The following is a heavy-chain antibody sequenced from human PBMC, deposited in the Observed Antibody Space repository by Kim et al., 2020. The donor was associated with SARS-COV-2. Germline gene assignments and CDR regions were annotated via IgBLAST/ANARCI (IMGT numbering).Heavy chain of an antibody. J-gene: IGHJ6*02. CDR1: GFTFDDYA. D-gene: IGHD3-16*01. Sequence: GGSLRLSCAASGFTFDDYAMHWVRQAPGKGLEWVSLISGDGGSTYYADSVKGRFTISRDNSKNSLYLQMNSLRTEDTALYYCAKNYDYVWGSSPLFAAYYYYGMDVWGQGTTVTVSS. CDR3: AKNYDYVWGSSPLFAAYYYYGMDV. CDR2: ISGDGGST. V-gene: IGHV3-43*02.